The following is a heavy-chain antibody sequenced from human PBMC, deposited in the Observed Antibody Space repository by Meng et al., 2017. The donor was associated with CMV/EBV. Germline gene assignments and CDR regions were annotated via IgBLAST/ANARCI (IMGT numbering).Heavy chain of an antibody. CDR3: ARDRRGYSYGYYYYGMDV. J-gene: IGHJ6*02. D-gene: IGHD5-18*01. CDR2: ISYDGSNK. Sequence: GESLKISCAASGFTFSSYAMHWVRQAPGKGLEWVAVISYDGSNKYYADSVKGRFTISGDNSKNTLYLQMNSLRAEDTAVYYCARDRRGYSYGYYYYGMDVWGQGTTVTVSS. V-gene: IGHV3-30-3*01. CDR1: GFTFSSYA.